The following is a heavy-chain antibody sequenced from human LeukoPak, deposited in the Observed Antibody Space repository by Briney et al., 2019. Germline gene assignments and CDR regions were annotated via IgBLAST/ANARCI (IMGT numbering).Heavy chain of an antibody. CDR1: GYTFTGSY. CDR3: ARDKGIAGSNWFDP. J-gene: IGHJ5*02. CDR2: INPNSGGT. D-gene: IGHD6-13*01. V-gene: IGHV1-2*02. Sequence: ASVKVSCKASGYTFTGSYMHWVRQAPGQGLEWMGWINPNSGGTNYAQKFQGRVTMTRDTSISTAYMELSRLRSDDTAVYYCARDKGIAGSNWFDPWGQGTLVTVSS.